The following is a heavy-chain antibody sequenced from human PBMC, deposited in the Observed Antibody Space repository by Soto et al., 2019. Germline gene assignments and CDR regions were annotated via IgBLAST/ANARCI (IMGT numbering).Heavy chain of an antibody. V-gene: IGHV3-48*03. D-gene: IGHD1-26*01. J-gene: IGHJ4*02. Sequence: EVQLVESGGGLVQPGGSLRLSCAASGFTFSSYEMNWVRQAPGKGLEWVSYISSSGSTIYYADSVKGRFTISRDNAKNSLYLQMNSLRAEDTAVYYCALGGSYNGGYFDYWGQGTLVTVSS. CDR3: ALGGSYNGGYFDY. CDR1: GFTFSSYE. CDR2: ISSSGSTI.